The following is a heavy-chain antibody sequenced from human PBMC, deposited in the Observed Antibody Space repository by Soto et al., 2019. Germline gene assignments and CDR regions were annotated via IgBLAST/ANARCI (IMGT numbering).Heavy chain of an antibody. Sequence: GGSLRLSCAASGFTFTNAWLNSVRQAPGRGLEWVGRIKSKNDGGTTDYDEPVKGRFAISRDDSNNMGYLQMNSLKIEDTAVYYCTTDSYSTIIIVRFDYWGHGTLVTVSS. D-gene: IGHD3-22*01. CDR2: IKSKNDGGTT. V-gene: IGHV3-15*07. J-gene: IGHJ4*01. CDR3: TTDSYSTIIIVRFDY. CDR1: GFTFTNAW.